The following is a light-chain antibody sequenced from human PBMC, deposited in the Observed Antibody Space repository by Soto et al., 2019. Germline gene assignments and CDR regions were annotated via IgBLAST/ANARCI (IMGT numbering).Light chain of an antibody. CDR1: SSDVGSYNR. Sequence: TGTSSDVGSYNRVSWYQQPPGTAPKLMIYEVSNRPSGVPDRFSGSKSGSTASLTISGLQAEDEADYYCSSYTSSSIYVFGTGPKVTFL. V-gene: IGLV2-18*02. J-gene: IGLJ1*01. CDR3: SSYTSSSIYV. CDR2: EVS.